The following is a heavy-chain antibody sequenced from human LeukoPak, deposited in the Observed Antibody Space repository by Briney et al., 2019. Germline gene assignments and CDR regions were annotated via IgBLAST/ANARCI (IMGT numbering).Heavy chain of an antibody. V-gene: IGHV1-2*02. CDR2: IYPKSGGT. CDR1: GYTFTDHY. D-gene: IGHD3-10*01. J-gene: IGHJ5*02. CDR3: ARIAGSGSLNWFDP. Sequence: ASVKVSCKASGYTFTDHYIHWMRQAPGQGPEWMGWIYPKSGGTNSAQKFQGRVTLTRDTSISTTFMELTGLRSDDTAVYYCARIAGSGSLNWFDPWGQGTLVTVSS.